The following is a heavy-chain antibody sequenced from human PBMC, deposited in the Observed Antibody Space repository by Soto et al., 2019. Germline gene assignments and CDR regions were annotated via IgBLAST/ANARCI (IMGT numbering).Heavy chain of an antibody. CDR2: IIPIFGTA. J-gene: IGHJ6*02. Sequence: QVQLVQSGAEVKKPGSSVKVSCKASGGTFSSYAISWVRQAPGQGLEWMGGIIPIFGTANYAQKFQGRVTITADESTSRAYMELSSLRSEDTAVYYCAATYYYDSSGYYYDRCDYYGMDVWGQGTTVTVSS. V-gene: IGHV1-69*01. D-gene: IGHD3-22*01. CDR3: AATYYYDSSGYYYDRCDYYGMDV. CDR1: GGTFSSYA.